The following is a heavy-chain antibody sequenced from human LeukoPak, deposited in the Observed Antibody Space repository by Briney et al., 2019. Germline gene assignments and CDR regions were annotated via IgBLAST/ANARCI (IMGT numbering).Heavy chain of an antibody. CDR2: IIPIFGTA. CDR3: ARVGMATTEGY. Sequence: GASVKVSCKASGGTFSSYAISWVRQAPGQGLEWVGGIIPIFGTANYAQKFQGRVTITADKSTSTAYMELSSLRSEDTAVYYCARVGMATTEGYWGQGTLVTVSS. D-gene: IGHD5-24*01. J-gene: IGHJ4*02. CDR1: GGTFSSYA. V-gene: IGHV1-69*06.